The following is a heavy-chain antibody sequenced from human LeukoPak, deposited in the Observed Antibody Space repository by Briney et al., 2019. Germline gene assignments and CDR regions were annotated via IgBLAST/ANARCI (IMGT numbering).Heavy chain of an antibody. CDR1: GGSFSGYY. J-gene: IGHJ5*01. D-gene: IGHD3-16*02. V-gene: IGHV4-34*01. CDR2: INHSGST. Sequence: SETLSLTCAVYGGSFSGYYWSWIRQPPGKGLEWIGEINHSGSTNYNPSLKSRVTISVDTSKNQFSLKLSSVTAADTAVYYCAVLLYRHYHWFDSWGQGTLVTVSS. CDR3: AVLLYRHYHWFDS.